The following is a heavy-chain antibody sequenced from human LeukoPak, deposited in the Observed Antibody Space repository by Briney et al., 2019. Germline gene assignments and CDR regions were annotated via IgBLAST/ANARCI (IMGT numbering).Heavy chain of an antibody. J-gene: IGHJ2*01. CDR3: ARISDHNWYFDL. D-gene: IGHD1-14*01. V-gene: IGHV1-8*01. CDR1: GYPFTTYD. Sequence: ASVKVSCKASGYPFTTYDINWVRKATGQGLEWMGWMNPSSGYTGYSQKFQGRVTMTRNTSITTAYMELGSLRSEDTAVYYCARISDHNWYFDLWGRGTLVTVSS. CDR2: MNPSSGYT.